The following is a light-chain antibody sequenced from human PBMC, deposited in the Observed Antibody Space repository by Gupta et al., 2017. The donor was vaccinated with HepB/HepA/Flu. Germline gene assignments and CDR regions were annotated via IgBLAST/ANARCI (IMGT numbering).Light chain of an antibody. J-gene: IGKJ4*01. CDR2: GAS. CDR3: QQRYNWPLT. Sequence: EIVLTQSPGTLSLSPGERATLSCRASQSISSFLAWYQQTPGQAPRLLIYGASNRATGIPVRFSGSGSGTDFTLTISNLEPEDFEVYYCQQRYNWPLTFGGGTKVEI. V-gene: IGKV3-11*01. CDR1: QSISSF.